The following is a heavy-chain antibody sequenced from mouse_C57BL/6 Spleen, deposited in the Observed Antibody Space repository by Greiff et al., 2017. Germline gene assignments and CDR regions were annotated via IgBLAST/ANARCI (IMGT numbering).Heavy chain of an antibody. CDR2: IYPSDSET. CDR1: GYTFTSYW. Sequence: VQLQQPGAELVRPGSSVKLSCKASGYTFTSYWMDWVKQRPGQGLEWIGNIYPSDSETHYNQKFKDKATLTVDKSSSTAYMQLSSLTSEDSAVYYCERNDYYGSSYAMNYWGQGTSVTVSS. V-gene: IGHV1-61*01. CDR3: ERNDYYGSSYAMNY. J-gene: IGHJ4*01. D-gene: IGHD1-1*01.